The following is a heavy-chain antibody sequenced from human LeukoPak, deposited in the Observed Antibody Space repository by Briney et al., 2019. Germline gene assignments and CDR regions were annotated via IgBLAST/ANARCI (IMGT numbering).Heavy chain of an antibody. V-gene: IGHV3-30*18. J-gene: IGHJ4*02. CDR3: AKYSSSWYYFDY. CDR1: GFTFSSYG. CDR2: ISYDGSNK. Sequence: QTGGSLRLSCAAPGFTFSSYGMHWVRQAPGKGLEWVAVISYDGSNKYYADSVKGRFTISRDNSKNTLYLQMNSLRAEDTAVYYCAKYSSSWYYFDYWGQGTLVTVSS. D-gene: IGHD6-13*01.